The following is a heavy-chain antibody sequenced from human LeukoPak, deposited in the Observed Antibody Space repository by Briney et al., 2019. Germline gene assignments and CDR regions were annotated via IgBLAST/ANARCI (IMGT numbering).Heavy chain of an antibody. V-gene: IGHV3-23*01. CDR3: ARDTNSGSYWGGVDY. D-gene: IGHD1-26*01. CDR1: GFTFSNYP. Sequence: PGGSLRLSCVASGFTFSNYPMNWVRQAPGKGLEWISTISVSDTTHYTDSVRGRFTISRDNSKSTLYLHMNSLRAEDTAVYYCARDTNSGSYWGGVDYWGQGTLVTVSS. J-gene: IGHJ4*02. CDR2: ISVSDTT.